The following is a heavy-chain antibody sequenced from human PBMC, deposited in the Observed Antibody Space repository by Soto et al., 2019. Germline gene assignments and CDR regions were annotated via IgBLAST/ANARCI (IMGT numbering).Heavy chain of an antibody. CDR3: SRDRRFWELLI. CDR1: GYIFPSYG. J-gene: IGHJ4*02. V-gene: IGHV1-18*01. CDR2: ISAYNGNT. Sequence: QAQLVQSGAEVKKPGASVKVSCKASGYIFPSYGISWVRQAPGQGREWMGWISAYNGNTNKAQKLQGRVTMTTDTATSTAYMELKSLRFDDKAVYYCSRDRRFWELLIWGQGTLVTVSS. D-gene: IGHD3-10*01.